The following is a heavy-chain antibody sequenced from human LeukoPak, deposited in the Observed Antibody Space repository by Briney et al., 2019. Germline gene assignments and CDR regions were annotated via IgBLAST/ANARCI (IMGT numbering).Heavy chain of an antibody. Sequence: PGGSLRLSCAASGFTFSSYSMNWVRQAPGKGLEWVSSISSSSSYIYYADSVKDRFTISRDNAKNSLYLQMNSLRAEDTAVYYCARVRYSSSSGIDYWGQGTLVTVSS. V-gene: IGHV3-21*01. CDR2: ISSSSSYI. CDR3: ARVRYSSSSGIDY. D-gene: IGHD6-6*01. CDR1: GFTFSSYS. J-gene: IGHJ4*02.